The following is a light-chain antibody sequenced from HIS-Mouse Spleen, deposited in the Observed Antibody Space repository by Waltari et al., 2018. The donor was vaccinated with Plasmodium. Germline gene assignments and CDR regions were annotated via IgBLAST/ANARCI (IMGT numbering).Light chain of an antibody. J-gene: IGKJ4*01. CDR3: QQRSNWPALT. V-gene: IGKV3-11*01. Sequence: EIVLTQSPATLSLSPGERATLSCRASQSVSSYLAWYQQKPGQAPRLLIYDASNRATGIPARFSGSGSGTDFNFHISSLEPEDFAVYYCQQRSNWPALTFGGGTKVEIK. CDR2: DAS. CDR1: QSVSSY.